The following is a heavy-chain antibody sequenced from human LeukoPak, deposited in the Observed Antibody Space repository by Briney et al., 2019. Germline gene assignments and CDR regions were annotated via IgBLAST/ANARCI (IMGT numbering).Heavy chain of an antibody. Sequence: GRSLRLSCAASGFTFSSYAMRWVRQAPGKGLEWVAVISYDGSNKYYADSVKGRFTISRDNSKNTLYLQMNSLRAEDTAVYYCAGASSGWYYPADYWGQGTLVTVSS. CDR3: AGASSGWYYPADY. V-gene: IGHV3-30-3*01. CDR2: ISYDGSNK. D-gene: IGHD6-19*01. J-gene: IGHJ4*02. CDR1: GFTFSSYA.